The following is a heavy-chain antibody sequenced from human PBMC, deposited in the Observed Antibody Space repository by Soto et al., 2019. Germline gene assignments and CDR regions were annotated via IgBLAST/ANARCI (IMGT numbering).Heavy chain of an antibody. CDR3: TTHTQVTGSSNSYYYRMEV. J-gene: IGHJ6*01. Sequence: GGSLRLSCAGSGFTFSNAWMSWVRQAPGKGLEWVGRVKSKTDGETVDYAAPVKGRFTISRDDSKNTTYLQMNSLKTEDTAVYYCTTHTQVTGSSNSYYYRMEVWGQGSTVTVCS. CDR1: GFTFSNAW. V-gene: IGHV3-15*01. CDR2: VKSKTDGETV. D-gene: IGHD6-6*01.